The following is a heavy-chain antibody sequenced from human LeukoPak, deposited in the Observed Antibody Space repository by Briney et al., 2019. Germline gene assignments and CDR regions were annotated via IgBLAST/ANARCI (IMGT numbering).Heavy chain of an antibody. Sequence: PGGSLRLSCAASGLTFSGYAISWVRQAPGKGLEWVSSISGSGGSTYYADSVKGRFTISRDNSKNTLYLQMNSLRAEDTAVYYCAKGTMVTTYNWDHWGQGTLVTVSS. CDR2: ISGSGGST. D-gene: IGHD4-17*01. J-gene: IGHJ4*02. CDR1: GLTFSGYA. CDR3: AKGTMVTTYNWDH. V-gene: IGHV3-23*01.